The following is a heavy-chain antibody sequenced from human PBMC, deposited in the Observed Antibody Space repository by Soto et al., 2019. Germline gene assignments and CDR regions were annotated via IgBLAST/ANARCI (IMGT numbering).Heavy chain of an antibody. D-gene: IGHD6-6*01. CDR3: RATSDDAFDI. CDR2: IWYDGSNK. V-gene: IGHV3-33*01. Sequence: VQLVESGGGVVQPGRSLRLSCVASGFTFSSYGMHWVRQAPGKGLEWVAVIWYDGSNKYYGDSVKGRFTISRDNSKNTLYLQMNSLTADDTAVYYCRATSDDAFDIWGQGTMVTVSS. J-gene: IGHJ3*02. CDR1: GFTFSSYG.